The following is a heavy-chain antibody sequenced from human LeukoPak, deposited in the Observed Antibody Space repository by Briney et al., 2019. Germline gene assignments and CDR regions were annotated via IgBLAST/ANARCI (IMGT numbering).Heavy chain of an antibody. D-gene: IGHD3-3*01. CDR3: ARDWRLTYYYFYYYMDV. CDR1: GFTFSSYW. CDR2: IKQDGSEK. V-gene: IGHV3-7*01. Sequence: SGGSLRLSCAASGFTFSSYWMSWVRQAPGKGLEWVANIKQDGSEKYYVDSVKGRFTISRDNAKNSLYLQMNSLRGEDTAVYYCARDWRLTYYYFYYYMDVWGKGTTVTVSS. J-gene: IGHJ6*03.